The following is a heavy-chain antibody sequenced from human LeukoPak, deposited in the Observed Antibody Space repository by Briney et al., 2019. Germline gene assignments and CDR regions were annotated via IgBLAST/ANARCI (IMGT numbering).Heavy chain of an antibody. Sequence: ASVKVSCKASGYTFTGYYMHWVRQAPGQGLEWMGWISAYNGNTNYAQKFQGRVTMITDTSTSTAYMELRSLRSDDTAVYYCASREQWLVGDDYWGQGTLVTVFS. CDR1: GYTFTGYY. D-gene: IGHD6-19*01. CDR2: ISAYNGNT. V-gene: IGHV1-18*04. CDR3: ASREQWLVGDDY. J-gene: IGHJ4*02.